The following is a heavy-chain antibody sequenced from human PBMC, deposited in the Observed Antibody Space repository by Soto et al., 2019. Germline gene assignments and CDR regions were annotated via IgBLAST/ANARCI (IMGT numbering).Heavy chain of an antibody. D-gene: IGHD2-2*01. CDR3: ASGMSTT. CDR1: GYTFTNYD. J-gene: IGHJ5*02. CDR2: MNPNSGPT. Sequence: QVQLVQSGAEVKKPGASVKVSCKASGYTFTNYDINWMRQATGQGLEWMGWMNPNSGPTNYAQKFQGRVTMTRNTNQSTAYMELTSLRSEDTAMYYCASGMSTTWGQGTLVTVSS. V-gene: IGHV1-8*01.